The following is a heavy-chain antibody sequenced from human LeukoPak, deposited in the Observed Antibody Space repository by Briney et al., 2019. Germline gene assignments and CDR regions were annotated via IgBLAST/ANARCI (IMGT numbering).Heavy chain of an antibody. V-gene: IGHV3-11*01. CDR3: AIYYDSSGSIDH. CDR2: ISDSGSTI. D-gene: IGHD3-22*01. Sequence: GGSLSLSCAASGFIFSDYYMTWIRQTPGTGLEWLSYISDSGSTINYADSVKGRLTISRDNAKRLLVLQMNSLRGEDTAVYYCAIYYDSSGSIDHWGQGTLVTVSS. J-gene: IGHJ4*02. CDR1: GFIFSDYY.